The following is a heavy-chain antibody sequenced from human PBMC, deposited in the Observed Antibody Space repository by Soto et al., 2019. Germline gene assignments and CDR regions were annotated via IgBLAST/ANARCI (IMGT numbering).Heavy chain of an antibody. V-gene: IGHV4-59*01. CDR2: IYYSGST. Sequence: SETLSLTCTVSGGSISSYYWSWILQPPGKGLEWIRYIYYSGSTNYNPSLKSRVTISVDTSKNQFSLKLSSVTAADTAVYYCERVRSYSGWGPWFYPWGQGTLVTVSS. CDR1: GGSISSYY. D-gene: IGHD1-26*01. CDR3: ERVRSYSGWGPWFYP. J-gene: IGHJ5*02.